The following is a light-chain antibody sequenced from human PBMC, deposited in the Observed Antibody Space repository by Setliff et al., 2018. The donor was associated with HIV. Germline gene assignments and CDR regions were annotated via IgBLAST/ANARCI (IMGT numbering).Light chain of an antibody. CDR2: EVS. V-gene: IGLV2-14*01. J-gene: IGLJ1*01. CDR3: SSYTSSSTPWV. CDR1: SSDVGGYKY. Sequence: SVLTQPASVSGSPGQSITISCTGTSSDVGGYKYVSWYQQHPGKAPKLMIYEVSNRPSGVSNRFSGSKSGNTASLTISGLQAEDEADYYCSSYTSSSTPWVFGTGTKSPS.